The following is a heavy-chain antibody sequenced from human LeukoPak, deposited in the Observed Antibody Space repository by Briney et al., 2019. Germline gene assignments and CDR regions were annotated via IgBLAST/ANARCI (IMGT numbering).Heavy chain of an antibody. CDR3: ARVDKYYDFWSGYKRPSYYFDY. CDR2: IKQDGSEK. V-gene: IGHV3-7*01. J-gene: IGHJ4*02. CDR1: GFTFGDYA. D-gene: IGHD3-3*01. Sequence: PGGSLRLSCTTSGFTFGDYAVSWVRQAPGKGLEWVANIKQDGSEKYYVDSVKGRFTISRDNAKNSLYLQMNSLRAEDTAVYYCARVDKYYDFWSGYKRPSYYFDYWGQGTLVTVSS.